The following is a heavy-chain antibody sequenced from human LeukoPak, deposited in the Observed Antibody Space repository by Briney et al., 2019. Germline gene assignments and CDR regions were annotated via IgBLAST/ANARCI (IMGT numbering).Heavy chain of an antibody. CDR2: VNSDGSTT. J-gene: IGHJ4*02. CDR1: GFTLSSYW. CDR3: ARVAYSSTWYIDY. Sequence: PGGSLRLPCAASGFTLSSYWMHWVRQAPGKGLVWVSRVNSDGSTTNYADSVKGRFTISRDNAKNTLYLQMNSLRAEDTAVYYCARVAYSSTWYIDYWGQGTLVTVSS. D-gene: IGHD6-13*01. V-gene: IGHV3-74*01.